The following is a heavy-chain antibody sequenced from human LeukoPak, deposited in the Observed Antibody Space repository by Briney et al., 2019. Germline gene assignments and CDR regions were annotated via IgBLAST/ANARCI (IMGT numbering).Heavy chain of an antibody. CDR3: ARGFRGVINYFDY. D-gene: IGHD3-10*01. V-gene: IGHV1-18*01. CDR1: GYTFTSYG. CDR2: ISAYNGNT. Sequence: ASLKVSCKASGYTFTSYGISWLRQAPGQGLEWMVCISAYNGNTNYAQKLQGRVTMTTDTSTSTAYMELRSLISDDTAVYYCARGFRGVINYFDYWGQGTLVTVSS. J-gene: IGHJ4*02.